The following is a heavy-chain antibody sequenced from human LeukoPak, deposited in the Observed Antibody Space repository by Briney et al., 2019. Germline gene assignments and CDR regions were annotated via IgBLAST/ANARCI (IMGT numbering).Heavy chain of an antibody. D-gene: IGHD5-12*01. CDR3: ARGSGPGVTTIDP. CDR2: FHTDGDT. Sequence: GGSLRLSCAASGFTFSSYDMHWVRQATGKGLEWVSAFHTDGDTYYSDSVKGRFTISRENAKNSLYLQMNSLRAGDTAVYYCARGSGPGVTTIDPWGQGTMVTVSS. J-gene: IGHJ5*02. CDR1: GFTFSSYD. V-gene: IGHV3-13*01.